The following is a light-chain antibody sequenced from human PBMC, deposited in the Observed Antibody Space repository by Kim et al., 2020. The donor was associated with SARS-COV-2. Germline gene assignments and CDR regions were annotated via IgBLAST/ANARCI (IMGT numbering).Light chain of an antibody. CDR2: LNSDGSH. CDR3: QTWGTYIVV. CDR1: SGHVSYA. Sequence: ASVKLTCNLSSGHVSYAIAWHQQQPEKGPRYLMKLNSDGSHSKGDGIPDRFSGSSSGAERYLTISRLQSEDEADYYCQTWGTYIVVFGGGTQLTVL. J-gene: IGLJ2*01. V-gene: IGLV4-69*01.